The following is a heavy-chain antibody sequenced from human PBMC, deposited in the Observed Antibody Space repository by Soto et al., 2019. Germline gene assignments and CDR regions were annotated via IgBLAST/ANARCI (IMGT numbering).Heavy chain of an antibody. Sequence: SETLSLTCAVYGGSFSGYYWSWIRQPPGKGLEWIGEINHSGSTNYNPSLKSRVTISVDTSKNQFSLKLSSVTAADTAVHYCASATGYSYGYDLYYYYGMDVWGQGTTVTVSS. CDR2: INHSGST. J-gene: IGHJ6*02. D-gene: IGHD5-18*01. CDR3: ASATGYSYGYDLYYYYGMDV. CDR1: GGSFSGYY. V-gene: IGHV4-34*01.